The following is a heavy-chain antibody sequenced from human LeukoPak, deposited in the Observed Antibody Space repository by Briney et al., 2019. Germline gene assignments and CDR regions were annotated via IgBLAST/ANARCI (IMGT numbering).Heavy chain of an antibody. V-gene: IGHV3-7*01. CDR1: GFTFSNFW. CDR2: INQDGSDI. Sequence: GGSLRLSCAASGFTFSNFWMSWVRQAPGKGLEWVGNINQDGSDISYVDSVKGRFTISRDNAKNSVYLQMNSLRAEDTAVYYCARGVGNGWFDYWGQGSLVTVS. CDR3: ARGVGNGWFDY. J-gene: IGHJ4*02. D-gene: IGHD6-19*01.